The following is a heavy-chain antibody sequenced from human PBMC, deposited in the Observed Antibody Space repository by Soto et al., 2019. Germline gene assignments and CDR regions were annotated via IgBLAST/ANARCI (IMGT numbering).Heavy chain of an antibody. Sequence: QLQLQESGPGLVKPSETLSLTCTVSGGAISSSSYYWGWIRQPPGKGLEWIGSIYYSGSTYYNPSLKSRVTISVDTYKNQFSLKLSSVTAADTAVYYCARLKYYYDSSGYPTYFDYWGQGTLVTVSS. CDR1: GGAISSSSYY. D-gene: IGHD3-22*01. J-gene: IGHJ4*02. CDR3: ARLKYYYDSSGYPTYFDY. CDR2: IYYSGST. V-gene: IGHV4-39*01.